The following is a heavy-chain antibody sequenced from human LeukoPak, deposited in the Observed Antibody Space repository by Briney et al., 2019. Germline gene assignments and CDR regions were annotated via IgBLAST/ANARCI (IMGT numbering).Heavy chain of an antibody. V-gene: IGHV3-30*18. J-gene: IGHJ4*02. CDR1: GFIFSSYG. CDR3: AKDYSPLLNSGNYGAGQ. CDR2: ISYDGSNK. D-gene: IGHD3-22*01. Sequence: PGGSLRLSCAADGFIFSSYGMHWVRQAPGKGLEWVAVISYDGSNKYYGDSVKGRFTISRDNSKNTLHVQMSSLTTEDTAVYYCAKDYSPLLNSGNYGAGQWGQGTLVTVFS.